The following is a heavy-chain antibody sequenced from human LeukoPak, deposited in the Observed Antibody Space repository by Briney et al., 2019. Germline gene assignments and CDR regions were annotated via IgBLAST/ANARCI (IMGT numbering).Heavy chain of an antibody. V-gene: IGHV3-48*04. CDR3: ARVRGSYCLDY. J-gene: IGHJ4*02. CDR2: ISTGIITI. Sequence: GGSLRLSCAASGFTFSTYSMNWVRQAPGKGLEWVSYISTGIITIYYADSVKGRFTISRDNAKNSLCLQINSLRAEDTAVYYCARVRGSYCLDYWGQGTLVTVSS. D-gene: IGHD1-26*01. CDR1: GFTFSTYS.